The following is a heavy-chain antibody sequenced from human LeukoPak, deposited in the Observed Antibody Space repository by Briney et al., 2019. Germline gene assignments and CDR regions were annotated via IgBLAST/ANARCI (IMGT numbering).Heavy chain of an antibody. V-gene: IGHV4-59*08. CDR2: ISESGST. D-gene: IGHD3-16*01. CDR3: ARQDALGKYPPPYYMDV. J-gene: IGHJ6*03. Sequence: SETLSLTRTVSRGSISSYNWNWIRQPPGKGVEWIGYISESGSTNYTSYLQNRVTLSLDTSKNENSLNLRSATVADTAVYNWARQDALGKYPPPYYMDVWGKGTTVIVS. CDR1: RGSISSYN.